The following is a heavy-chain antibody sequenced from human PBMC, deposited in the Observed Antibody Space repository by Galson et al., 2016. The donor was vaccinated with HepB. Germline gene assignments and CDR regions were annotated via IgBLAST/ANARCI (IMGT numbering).Heavy chain of an antibody. D-gene: IGHD2-15*01. CDR1: GYTFTEYW. V-gene: IGHV5-51*01. CDR2: IYPVASDT. Sequence: QSGAEVKKPGESLKISCKGTGYTFTEYWIGWVRQMPGKGPEGVGFIYPVASDTRYRPSLDGHVTISADESITTACLQWPSLKAADTAIYYCVRIYYSRYFAQWGQGTLVTVSS. CDR3: VRIYYSRYFAQ. J-gene: IGHJ4*02.